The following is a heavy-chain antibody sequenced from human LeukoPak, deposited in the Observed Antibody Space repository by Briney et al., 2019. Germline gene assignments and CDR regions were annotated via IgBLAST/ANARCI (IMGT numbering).Heavy chain of an antibody. CDR1: GFTFSSYE. D-gene: IGHD5-12*01. Sequence: GGSLRLSCAASGFTFSSYEMNWVRQAPGKGLEWVSYISLSGSDTYYADSVTGRFTISRDNSKNTLYLQMNSLRAEDTAVYYCAKVMGQWSLRWFDPWGQGTLVTVS. CDR3: AKVMGQWSLRWFDP. V-gene: IGHV3-48*03. CDR2: ISLSGSDT. J-gene: IGHJ5*02.